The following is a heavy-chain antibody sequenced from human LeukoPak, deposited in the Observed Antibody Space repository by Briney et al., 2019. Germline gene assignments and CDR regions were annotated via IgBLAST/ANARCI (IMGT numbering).Heavy chain of an antibody. D-gene: IGHD2-21*01. CDR2: ISGSGGST. Sequence: GGSLRLSCAASGFTFSSYAMSWVRQAPGKGLEWVSAISGSGGSTYYADSVKGRFTISRDNSKNTLYLQMNRLRAEDTAVYYCAKFLPTHIVVANYYFDYWGQGTLVTVSS. CDR1: GFTFSSYA. J-gene: IGHJ4*02. V-gene: IGHV3-23*01. CDR3: AKFLPTHIVVANYYFDY.